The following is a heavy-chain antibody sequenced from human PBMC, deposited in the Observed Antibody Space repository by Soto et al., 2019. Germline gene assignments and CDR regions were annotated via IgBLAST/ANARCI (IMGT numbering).Heavy chain of an antibody. CDR3: AREPISTPRGVTQVDP. Sequence: QVRLQESGPGLVRPSQTLSLPCNVSGAPISSGGFYWSWIRQHPGKGPEWIGYIYNSGTTFYNPSLGSRVTMSLDAAKNHFSLELRSVTVADTAVYYCAREPISTPRGVTQVDPCGQGTQVTVSS. CDR2: IYNSGTT. D-gene: IGHD3-10*01. J-gene: IGHJ5*02. V-gene: IGHV4-31*03. CDR1: GAPISSGGFY.